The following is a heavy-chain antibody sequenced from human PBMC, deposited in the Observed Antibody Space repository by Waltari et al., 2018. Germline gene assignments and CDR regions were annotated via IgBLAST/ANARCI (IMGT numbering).Heavy chain of an antibody. CDR1: GYTFTAYY. J-gene: IGHJ4*02. Sequence: QVQLVQSGAEVKEPGASVNVSCRTSGYTFTAYYIHWVRQAPGQGLEWVGLYNPTNVDAVYAHKCQGRVTLSADTSTRTVDMDLSGLTSDDTALYFCARDFANYGVYWGQGTLVTVSS. D-gene: IGHD4-17*01. CDR3: ARDFANYGVY. V-gene: IGHV1-46*01. CDR2: YNPTNVDA.